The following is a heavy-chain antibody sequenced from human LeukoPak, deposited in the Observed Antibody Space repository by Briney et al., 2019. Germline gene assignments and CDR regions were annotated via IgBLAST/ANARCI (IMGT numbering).Heavy chain of an antibody. CDR1: GFTFSSYS. CDR3: AKDDCSSTSCPTDY. CDR2: ISGSGGST. D-gene: IGHD2-2*01. Sequence: PWGSLRLSCAASGFTFSSYSMNWVRQAPGKGLEWVSAISGSGGSTYYADSVKGRFTISRDNSKNTLYLQMNSLRAEDTAVYYCAKDDCSSTSCPTDYWGQGTLVTVSS. V-gene: IGHV3-23*01. J-gene: IGHJ4*02.